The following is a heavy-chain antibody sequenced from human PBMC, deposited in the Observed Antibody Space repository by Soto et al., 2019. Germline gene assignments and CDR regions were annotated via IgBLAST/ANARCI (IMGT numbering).Heavy chain of an antibody. V-gene: IGHV3-73*01. CDR1: GFTFSGSA. J-gene: IGHJ4*02. CDR2: IRSKANSYAT. D-gene: IGHD5-12*01. Sequence: GGSLRLSCAASGFTFSGSAMHWVRQASGKGLEWVGRIRSKANSYATAYAASVKGRFTISRDDSKNTAYLQMNSLKTEDTAVYYCTRHLGFLGGYSGYDREYYFDYWGQGTLVTVSS. CDR3: TRHLGFLGGYSGYDREYYFDY.